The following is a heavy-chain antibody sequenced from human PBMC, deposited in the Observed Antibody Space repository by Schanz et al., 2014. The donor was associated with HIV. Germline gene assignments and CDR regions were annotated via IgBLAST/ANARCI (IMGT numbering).Heavy chain of an antibody. CDR3: AGRYNWNDEEGGGEYNWFDP. V-gene: IGHV1-69*06. Sequence: QVQLVQSGAEVKKPGSSVKVSCKASGDTFSSYSISWVRQAPGQGLEWVGGIIPIFDTTKYAQKFQGRVTITADKSTSTAYMELSSLRSEDTAVYFCAGRYNWNDEEGGGEYNWFDPWGQGTLVTVSS. D-gene: IGHD1-20*01. CDR1: GDTFSSYS. CDR2: IIPIFDTT. J-gene: IGHJ5*02.